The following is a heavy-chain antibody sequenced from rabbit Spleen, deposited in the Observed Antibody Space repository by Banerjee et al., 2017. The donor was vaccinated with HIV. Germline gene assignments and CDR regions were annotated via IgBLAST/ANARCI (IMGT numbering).Heavy chain of an antibody. D-gene: IGHD7-1*01. J-gene: IGHJ4*01. V-gene: IGHV1S43*01. Sequence: QAQLEESGGGLVKPGGTLTLTCNASGIYFSNYYYMYWVRQAPGKGLELIAWIYTRDGSTGYASWGNGRFTSSRSTSLNTVDLKMTSLTAADTATYFCARDLAGYVGFGYITYRDLWGPGPLVTVS. CDR3: ARDLAGYVGFGYITYRDL. CDR2: IYTRDGST. CDR1: GIYFSNYYY.